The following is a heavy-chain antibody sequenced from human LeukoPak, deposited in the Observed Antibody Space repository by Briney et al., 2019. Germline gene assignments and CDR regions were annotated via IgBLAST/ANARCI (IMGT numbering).Heavy chain of an antibody. CDR1: GFTFSSHG. V-gene: IGHV3-30*02. D-gene: IGHD6-13*01. CDR2: IRYDGSNK. CDR3: AKNRHSSSFYYFDY. Sequence: GGSLRLSCAASGFTFSSHGMHWVRQAPGKGLEWVTFIRYDGSNKYYADSVKGRFTVSRDNSKNTLYLQMNSLRAEDTAVYYCAKNRHSSSFYYFDYWGQGSLVTVSS. J-gene: IGHJ4*02.